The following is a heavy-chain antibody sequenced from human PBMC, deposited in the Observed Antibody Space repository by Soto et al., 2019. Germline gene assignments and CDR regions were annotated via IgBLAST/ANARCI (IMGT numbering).Heavy chain of an antibody. D-gene: IGHD1-26*01. Sequence: QVHLVESGGGVVQPGRSLRLSCATPGFTFSTFSMHWVRQAPGKGLEWVAHISYDGSEKDYADSVKGRFTISRDNSDNTLFLQMNSLTSEDTGVYYCARGPESGDFWGQGTLVTVPS. J-gene: IGHJ4*02. CDR3: ARGPESGDF. CDR1: GFTFSTFS. V-gene: IGHV3-30*04. CDR2: ISYDGSEK.